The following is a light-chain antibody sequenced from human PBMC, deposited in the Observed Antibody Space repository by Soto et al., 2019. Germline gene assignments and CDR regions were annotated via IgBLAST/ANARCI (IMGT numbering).Light chain of an antibody. J-gene: IGKJ1*01. CDR1: ENIGVW. CDR3: QQYHTYSWT. V-gene: IGKV1-5*03. Sequence: DIQMTQSPSTLSASVGDRVTTACRASENIGVWLAWYQQKPGKAPKLLIYKASSLQSGVPSRFSGGGSGTEFTLTISSLQPDDFATYYCQQYHTYSWTFGQGTKV. CDR2: KAS.